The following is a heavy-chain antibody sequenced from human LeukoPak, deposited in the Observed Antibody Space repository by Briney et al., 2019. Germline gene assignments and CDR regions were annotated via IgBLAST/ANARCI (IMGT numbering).Heavy chain of an antibody. D-gene: IGHD6-19*01. CDR3: ARRKGTSGWSWGSPYYFDY. J-gene: IGHJ4*02. CDR2: INHSGST. V-gene: IGHV4-34*01. Sequence: SETLSLTCAAYGGSFSGYYGSWIRQPPGKGLEWIGEINHSGSTNYNPSLKSRVTISVDTSKNQFSLKLSSVTAADTAVYYCARRKGTSGWSWGSPYYFDYWGQGTLVTVSS. CDR1: GGSFSGYY.